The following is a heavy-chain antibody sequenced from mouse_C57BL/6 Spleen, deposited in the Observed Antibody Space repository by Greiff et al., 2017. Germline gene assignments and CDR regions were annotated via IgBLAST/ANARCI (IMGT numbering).Heavy chain of an antibody. D-gene: IGHD2-4*01. V-gene: IGHV14-4*01. J-gene: IGHJ3*01. Sequence: VQLQQSGAELVRPGASVKLSCTASGFNIKDDYMHWVKQRPEQGLEWIGWIDPENGDTEYASKFQGKATITADTSSNTAYLQLSSLTSEDTAVNYCTSCDYDGTWFAYWGQGTLVTVSA. CDR2: IDPENGDT. CDR1: GFNIKDDY. CDR3: TSCDYDGTWFAY.